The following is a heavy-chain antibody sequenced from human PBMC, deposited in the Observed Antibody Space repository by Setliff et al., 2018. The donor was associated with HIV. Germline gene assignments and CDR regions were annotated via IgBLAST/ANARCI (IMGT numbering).Heavy chain of an antibody. Sequence: GGSLRLSCAASGFTFSGYGMHWVRQAPGKGLEWVAFIRFDGSNKYCADSVKGRFTISRDNSKNTVYLQMNSLRAEDTAVYYCAREGIAAAGSYSYGFGQIDYWGQGTLVTVSS. CDR2: IRFDGSNK. CDR1: GFTFSGYG. J-gene: IGHJ4*02. CDR3: AREGIAAAGSYSYGFGQIDY. V-gene: IGHV3-30*02. D-gene: IGHD6-13*01.